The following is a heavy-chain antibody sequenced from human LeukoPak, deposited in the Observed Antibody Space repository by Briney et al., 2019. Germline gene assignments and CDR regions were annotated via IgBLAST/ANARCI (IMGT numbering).Heavy chain of an antibody. CDR1: GGSISSYY. CDR2: IYYSGGT. J-gene: IGHJ4*02. Sequence: PSETLSLTCTVSGGSISSYYWSWIRQPPGKGLEWIGYIYYSGGTNYNPSLKSRVTISVDTSKNQFSLKLSSVTAADTAVYYCARILNPTRGYSYGYYFDYWGQGTLVTVSS. CDR3: ARILNPTRGYSYGYYFDY. V-gene: IGHV4-59*01. D-gene: IGHD5-18*01.